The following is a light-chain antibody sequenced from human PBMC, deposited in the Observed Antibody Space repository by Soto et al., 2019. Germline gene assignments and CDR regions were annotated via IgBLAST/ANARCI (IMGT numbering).Light chain of an antibody. J-gene: IGLJ1*01. V-gene: IGLV2-14*01. CDR3: SAFTGTTYV. Sequence: QSVLTQPASVSVAPGQAITISCTGSSSDVGGNKYVSWYQQYPGKAPKLMICDVSNRPSGVSNRFSGSKSGNTASLTISGLQAEDEADYYCSAFTGTTYVFGPGTKVTVL. CDR2: DVS. CDR1: SSDVGGNKY.